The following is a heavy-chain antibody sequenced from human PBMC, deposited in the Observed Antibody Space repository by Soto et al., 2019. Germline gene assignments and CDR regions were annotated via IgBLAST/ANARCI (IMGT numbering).Heavy chain of an antibody. V-gene: IGHV1-3*01. D-gene: IGHD3-22*01. Sequence: ASVKFSCKASGYTFTSYAMHWVRQAPGQRLEWMGWINAGNGNTKYSQKFQGRVTITRDTSASTAYMELSSLRSEDTAVYYCASGPDYYDSSGYWDSWGQGTLVTVSS. CDR1: GYTFTSYA. CDR3: ASGPDYYDSSGYWDS. CDR2: INAGNGNT. J-gene: IGHJ4*02.